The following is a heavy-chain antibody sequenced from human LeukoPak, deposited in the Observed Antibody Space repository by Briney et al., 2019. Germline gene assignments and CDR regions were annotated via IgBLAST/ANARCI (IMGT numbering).Heavy chain of an antibody. V-gene: IGHV4-38-2*02. CDR2: IHHDGIT. D-gene: IGHD3-22*01. CDR1: GYSISSGYF. Sequence: PSGTLSLTCSISGYSISSGYFWGWIRQPPGKGLEWIGNIHHDGITYYNPSLKSRVTISLDPSKNQFSLKLTSVAAADTALYHCARVHYYDASDYSTSNWFDPWGQGTLVTVSS. J-gene: IGHJ5*02. CDR3: ARVHYYDASDYSTSNWFDP.